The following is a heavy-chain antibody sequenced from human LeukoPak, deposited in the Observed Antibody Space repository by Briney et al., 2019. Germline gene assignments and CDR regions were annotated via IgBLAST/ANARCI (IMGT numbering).Heavy chain of an antibody. J-gene: IGHJ4*02. V-gene: IGHV4-34*01. CDR2: INHSGST. CDR3: ARAGGGYYDFWSGYYTPFFDY. CDR1: GGSFSGYY. D-gene: IGHD3-3*01. Sequence: SETLSLTCAVYGGSFSGYYWSWIRQPPGKGLEWIGEINHSGSTNYNPSLKRRVTISVDTSKNQFSLKLSSVTAEDRAVYDWARAGGGYYDFWSGYYTPFFDYWGQGTLVTVSS.